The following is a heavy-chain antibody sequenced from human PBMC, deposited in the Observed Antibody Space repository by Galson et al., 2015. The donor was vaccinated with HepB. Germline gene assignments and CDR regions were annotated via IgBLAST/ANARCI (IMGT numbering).Heavy chain of an antibody. D-gene: IGHD6-19*01. CDR1: GFTFSSYG. J-gene: IGHJ4*02. CDR3: AKDHGAYSSGWHDFDY. V-gene: IGHV3-30*02. Sequence: SLRLSCAASGFTFSSYGMHWVRQAPGKGLEWVAFIRYDGSNKYYADSVKGRFTISRDNSKNTLYLQMNSLRAEDTAVYYCAKDHGAYSSGWHDFDYWGQGTLVTVSS. CDR2: IRYDGSNK.